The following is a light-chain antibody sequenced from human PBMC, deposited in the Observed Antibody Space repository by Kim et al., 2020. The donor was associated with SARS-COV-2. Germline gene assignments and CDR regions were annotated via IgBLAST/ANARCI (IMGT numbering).Light chain of an antibody. CDR3: SSYASGDTWV. J-gene: IGLJ3*02. V-gene: IGLV2-14*03. CDR2: DVT. CDR1: SSDVGAYDY. Sequence: QSVLTQPASVSGSPGQSITISCTGTSSDVGAYDYVSWYQQHPGKTPKLMIYDVTKRPSGVSNRFSASKSGDTASLAISGLQSEDEADYYCSSYASGDTWVFGGGTKVTVL.